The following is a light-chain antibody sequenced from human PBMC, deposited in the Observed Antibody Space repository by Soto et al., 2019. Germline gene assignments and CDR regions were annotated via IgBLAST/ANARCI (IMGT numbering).Light chain of an antibody. J-gene: IGKJ1*01. CDR1: QTISSW. Sequence: DIQMTQSPSTLSGSVGDRVTITCRASQTISSWLAWYQQEPGKAPKLLIYKAPTLKSGVPSRFSGSGSGTEFTLTISSLQPDDFATYYCQHYNSYSEAFGQGTKVDIK. CDR2: KAP. CDR3: QHYNSYSEA. V-gene: IGKV1-5*03.